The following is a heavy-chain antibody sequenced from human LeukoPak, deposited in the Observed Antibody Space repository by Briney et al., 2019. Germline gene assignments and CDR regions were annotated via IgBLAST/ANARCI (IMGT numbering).Heavy chain of an antibody. CDR2: INPNSGGT. CDR3: ARNYKSSWYPIPFDY. Sequence: GASVKLSCKASGYTFTGYYMHWVRQAPGQGLEWMGRINPNSGGTNYAQKFQGRVTMTRDTSISTAYMELSRLRSDDTAAYYCARNYKSSWYPIPFDYWGQGTLVTVSS. V-gene: IGHV1-2*06. J-gene: IGHJ4*02. D-gene: IGHD6-13*01. CDR1: GYTFTGYY.